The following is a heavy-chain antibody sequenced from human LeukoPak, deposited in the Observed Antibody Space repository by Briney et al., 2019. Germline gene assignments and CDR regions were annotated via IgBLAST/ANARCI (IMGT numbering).Heavy chain of an antibody. J-gene: IGHJ4*02. CDR3: ASTVRAYDSSGYYYSLDY. Sequence: GASVKVSCKASGGTFSSYAISWVRQAPGQGLEWMGGIIPIFGTANYAQKFQGRVTITAYKSTSTAYMELSSLRSEDTAVYYCASTVRAYDSSGYYYSLDYWGQGTLVTVSS. V-gene: IGHV1-69*06. CDR1: GGTFSSYA. CDR2: IIPIFGTA. D-gene: IGHD3-22*01.